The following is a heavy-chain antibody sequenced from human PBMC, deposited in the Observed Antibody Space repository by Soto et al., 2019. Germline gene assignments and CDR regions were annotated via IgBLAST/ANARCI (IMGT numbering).Heavy chain of an antibody. V-gene: IGHV3-33*01. J-gene: IGHJ4*02. CDR1: GFTFSSYG. CDR3: AGDGGGYYYPTGGNYFDY. D-gene: IGHD3-22*01. CDR2: IWYDGSNK. Sequence: PGGSLRLSCAASGFTFSSYGMHWVRQAPGKGLEWVAVIWYDGSNKYYADSVKGRFTISRDNSKNTLYLQMNSLRAEDTAVYYCAGDGGGYYYPTGGNYFDYWGQGTLVTVSS.